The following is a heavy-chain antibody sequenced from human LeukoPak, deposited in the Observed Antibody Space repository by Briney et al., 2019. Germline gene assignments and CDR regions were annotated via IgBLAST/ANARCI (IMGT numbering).Heavy chain of an antibody. J-gene: IGHJ4*02. V-gene: IGHV4-30-2*01. Sequence: PSQTLSLTCTVSGDSISSGDYYWSWIRLPPGKGLEWIGYVYHSGTTYYNPSLRSRVTISVDRSENQFSLKLSSVTAADTAVYYCARDSQFGSSWYWGQGTLVTVSS. CDR2: VYHSGTT. D-gene: IGHD6-13*01. CDR3: ARDSQFGSSWY. CDR1: GDSISSGDYY.